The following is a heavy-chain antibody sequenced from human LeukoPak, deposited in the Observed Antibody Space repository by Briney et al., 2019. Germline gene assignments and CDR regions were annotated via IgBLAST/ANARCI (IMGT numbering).Heavy chain of an antibody. CDR3: ARDRRGVNFYYYYMDV. J-gene: IGHJ6*03. Sequence: QAGGSLRLSCEASGFMFTGYWMSWVRQAPGKGLEWVANIKEDGSEKYYVDSVNGRFTISRDNPKKLVYLQMNSLRAEDTAVYYCARDRRGVNFYYYYMDVWGKGTSVIVSS. V-gene: IGHV3-7*01. CDR1: GFMFTGYW. CDR2: IKEDGSEK. D-gene: IGHD3-10*01.